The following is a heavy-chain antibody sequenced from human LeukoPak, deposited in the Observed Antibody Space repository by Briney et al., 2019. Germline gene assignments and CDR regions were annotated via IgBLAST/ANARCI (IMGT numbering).Heavy chain of an antibody. Sequence: SETLSLTCTVSGGSISSSSYYWGWIRQPPGKGLEWIGSIYYSGSTYYNPSLKSRVTISVDTSKNQFSLKLSSVTAADTAVYYCARTEYSSRFDPWAREPWSPSPQ. CDR1: GGSISSSSYY. CDR2: IYYSGST. CDR3: ARTEYSSRFDP. J-gene: IGHJ5*02. V-gene: IGHV4-39*07. D-gene: IGHD6-6*01.